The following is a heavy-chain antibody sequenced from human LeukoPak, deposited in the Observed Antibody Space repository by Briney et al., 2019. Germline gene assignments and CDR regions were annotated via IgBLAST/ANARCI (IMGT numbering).Heavy chain of an antibody. V-gene: IGHV3-7*01. J-gene: IGHJ4*02. D-gene: IGHD3-3*01. Sequence: GGSLRFSCTASGFTFSSYWMSWVRQAPGKGLEWVANIKQHGSERYYVDSVKGRFTISRDNAKNSLYLQMNSLRAEDTAVYYCARADFWSGYYPFDYWGQGTLVTVSS. CDR3: ARADFWSGYYPFDY. CDR1: GFTFSSYW. CDR2: IKQHGSER.